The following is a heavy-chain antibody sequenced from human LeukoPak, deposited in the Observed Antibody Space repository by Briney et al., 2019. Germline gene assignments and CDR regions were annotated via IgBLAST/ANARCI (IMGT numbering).Heavy chain of an antibody. V-gene: IGHV3-23*01. D-gene: IGHD6-19*01. CDR1: GFTFSSYA. CDR2: ISGSGGST. J-gene: IGHJ5*02. CDR3: AKDLPSQAYIAVAGFDP. Sequence: GRSLRLSCAASGFTFSSYAMSWVRQAPGKGLEWVSAISGSGGSTYYADSVKGRFTISRDNSKNTLYLQMNSLRAEDTAVYYCAKDLPSQAYIAVAGFDPWGQGTLVTVSS.